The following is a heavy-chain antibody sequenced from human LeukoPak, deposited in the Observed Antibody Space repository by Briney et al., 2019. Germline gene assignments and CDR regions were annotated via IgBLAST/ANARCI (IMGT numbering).Heavy chain of an antibody. V-gene: IGHV3-21*01. CDR2: ISSSSSYI. J-gene: IGHJ4*02. CDR3: AGRGGNAFFDY. Sequence: PGGSLRLSCAASGFTFSSYSMNWVRQAPGKGLEWVSSISSSSSYIYYADSVKGRFTISRDNAKNSLYLQMNSLRAEDTAVYYCAGRGGNAFFDYWGQGTLVTVSS. D-gene: IGHD4-23*01. CDR1: GFTFSSYS.